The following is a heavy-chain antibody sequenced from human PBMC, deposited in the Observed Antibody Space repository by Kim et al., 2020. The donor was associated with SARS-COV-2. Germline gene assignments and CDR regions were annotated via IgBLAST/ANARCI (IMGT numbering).Heavy chain of an antibody. CDR3: ARDRGWVTIFGDRGYYFDY. D-gene: IGHD3-3*01. J-gene: IGHJ4*02. Sequence: SETLSLTCTVSGGSISSGGYYWSWIRQHPGKGLEWIGYIYYSGSTYYNPSLKSRVTISVDTSKNQFSLKLSSVTAADTAVYYCARDRGWVTIFGDRGYYFDYWGQGTLVTVSS. CDR2: IYYSGST. V-gene: IGHV4-31*03. CDR1: GGSISSGGYY.